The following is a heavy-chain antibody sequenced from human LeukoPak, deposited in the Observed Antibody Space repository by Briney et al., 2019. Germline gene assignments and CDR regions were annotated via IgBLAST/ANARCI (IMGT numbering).Heavy chain of an antibody. CDR3: ARAYYYDSSGYYYSDYYYYYGMDV. D-gene: IGHD3-22*01. CDR2: IYYSGST. V-gene: IGHV4-59*08. J-gene: IGHJ6*02. Sequence: PWGSLRLSCTASGFTFSTYAMSWIRQPPGKGLEWIGYIYYSGSTNYNPSLKSRVTISVDTSKNQFSLKLSSVTAADAAVYYCARAYYYDSSGYYYSDYYYYYGMDVWGQGTTVTVSS. CDR1: GFTFSTYA.